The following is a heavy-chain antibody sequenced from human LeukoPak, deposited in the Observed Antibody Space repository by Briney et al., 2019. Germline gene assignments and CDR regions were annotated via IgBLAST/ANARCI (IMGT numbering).Heavy chain of an antibody. CDR2: ISGSTGST. CDR1: GFTFSTYA. V-gene: IGHV3-23*01. CDR3: AKGLSSYYGSGSNY. Sequence: PGRSLRLSCAASGFTFSTYAMSWVRQASGRGLEWVSAISGSTGSTYYADSVKGRFTISRDNSKNTLYLQMNSLRVEDTAVYYCAKGLSSYYGSGSNYWGQGTLVTVSS. J-gene: IGHJ4*02. D-gene: IGHD3-10*01.